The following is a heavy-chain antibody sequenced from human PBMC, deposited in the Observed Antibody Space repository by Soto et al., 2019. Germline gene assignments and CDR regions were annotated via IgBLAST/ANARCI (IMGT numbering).Heavy chain of an antibody. CDR3: AKDPYYRSEFRTGYYYGMDV. CDR1: GFTFSSYA. D-gene: IGHD1-26*01. CDR2: ISGSGGST. Sequence: HPGGSLRLSCAASGFTFSSYAMSWVRQAPGKGLEWVSAISGSGGSTYYADSVKGRFTISRDNSKNTLYLQMNSLRAEDTAVYYCAKDPYYRSEFRTGYYYGMDVWGQGTTVTVSS. V-gene: IGHV3-23*01. J-gene: IGHJ6*02.